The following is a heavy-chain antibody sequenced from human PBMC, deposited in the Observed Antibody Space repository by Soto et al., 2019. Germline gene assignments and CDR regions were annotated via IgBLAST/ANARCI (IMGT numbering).Heavy chain of an antibody. CDR1: GFTFSPFW. CDR2: INSDGNST. Sequence: EVQLVESGGGLVQPGGSLRLSCAASGFTFSPFWMHWVRQVPGKGPVCVSRINSDGNSTSYADYVKGRFTISRDNAKNTLYLQMNILRAEDTAVYYCARGSTHFDYWGQGTLVTVSS. V-gene: IGHV3-74*01. CDR3: ARGSTHFDY. D-gene: IGHD2-2*01. J-gene: IGHJ4*02.